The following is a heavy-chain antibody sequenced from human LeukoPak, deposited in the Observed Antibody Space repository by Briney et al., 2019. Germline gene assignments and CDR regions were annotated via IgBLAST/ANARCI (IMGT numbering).Heavy chain of an antibody. Sequence: WVRQPPGKGLEWIGSIYYSGSTYYNPSLKSRVTISVDTSKNQFSLKLSSVTAADTAVYYCASSSGSYYPYYFDYWGQGTLVTVSS. V-gene: IGHV4-39*07. D-gene: IGHD1-26*01. CDR2: IYYSGST. J-gene: IGHJ4*02. CDR3: ASSSGSYYPYYFDY.